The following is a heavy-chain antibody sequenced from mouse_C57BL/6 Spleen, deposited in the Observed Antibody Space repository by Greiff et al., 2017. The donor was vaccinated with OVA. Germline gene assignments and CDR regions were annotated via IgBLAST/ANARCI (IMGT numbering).Heavy chain of an antibody. CDR1: GYAFTNYL. J-gene: IGHJ1*03. V-gene: IGHV1-54*01. D-gene: IGHD1-1*01. Sequence: VQLQQSGAELVRPGTSVKVSCKASGYAFTNYLIEWVKQRPGQGLEWIGVINPGSGGTNYNEKFKGKATLTADNSYSTAYMQLSSLTSEDSAVYMYARRCYYGRSGCFDVWGKGTSVTVSS. CDR2: INPGSGGT. CDR3: ARRCYYGRSGCFDV.